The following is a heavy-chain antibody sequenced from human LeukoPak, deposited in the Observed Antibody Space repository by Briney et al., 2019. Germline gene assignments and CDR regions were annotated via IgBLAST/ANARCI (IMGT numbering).Heavy chain of an antibody. CDR3: ARDWTVVSAAKHFDY. CDR1: GGSISRSDYY. D-gene: IGHD2-2*01. V-gene: IGHV4-39*07. Sequence: SETLSLTCTVSGGSISRSDYYWGWIRQPPGKGLEWIGSIYYSGTTSYNPTLKRRVSISVDTSKNQFSLKLSFVTAADTAVYYCARDWTVVSAAKHFDYWGQGTLVPVSS. CDR2: IYYSGTT. J-gene: IGHJ4*02.